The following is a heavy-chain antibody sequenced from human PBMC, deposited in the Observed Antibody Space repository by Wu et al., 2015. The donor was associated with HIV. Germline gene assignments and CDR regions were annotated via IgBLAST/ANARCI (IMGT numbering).Heavy chain of an antibody. CDR3: ARKRDVVVLPAAQGAFDI. J-gene: IGHJ3*02. CDR1: GFTFSSYA. D-gene: IGHD2-2*01. V-gene: IGHV1-69*13. CDR2: IIPIFRSA. Sequence: QIQLVQSGPEVKKPGASVKVSCKASGFTFSSYAISWVRQAPGQGLEWMGGIIPIFRSANYAQKFQGRVTITADESTSTTYMELSDLKSEDTALYYCARKRDVVVLPAAQGAFDIWGQGTMVTVSS.